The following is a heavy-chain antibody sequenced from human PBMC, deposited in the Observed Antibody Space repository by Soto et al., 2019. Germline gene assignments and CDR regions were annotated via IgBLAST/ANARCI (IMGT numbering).Heavy chain of an antibody. CDR2: IKHDGGKR. J-gene: IGHJ4*02. CDR1: TLSFNNYW. D-gene: IGHD5-12*01. CDR3: VREPWGFSGSWYDY. Sequence: WGSLVVFCAASTLSFNNYWMHRVRQVPGKGPVWVSRIKHDGGKREYADSVKGRFTISGDNTKNTLYLQMNSLRVDDTAMYYCVREPWGFSGSWYDYWGQGTMFTDSS. V-gene: IGHV3-74*03.